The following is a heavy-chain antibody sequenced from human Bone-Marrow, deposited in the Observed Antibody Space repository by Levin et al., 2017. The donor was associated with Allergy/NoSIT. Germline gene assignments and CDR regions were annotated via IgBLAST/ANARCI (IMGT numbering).Heavy chain of an antibody. CDR3: TTGAFRISTYYGMDV. Sequence: GGSLRLSCAASGFTFSNAWMNWVRQAPGKGLEWVGRIKSKTDGGTTDYAAPVKGRFTISRDDSKNTLYLQMNSLKTEDTAVYYCTTGAFRISTYYGMDVWGQGTTVTVSS. D-gene: IGHD2-2*01. CDR2: IKSKTDGGTT. CDR1: GFTFSNAW. J-gene: IGHJ6*02. V-gene: IGHV3-15*07.